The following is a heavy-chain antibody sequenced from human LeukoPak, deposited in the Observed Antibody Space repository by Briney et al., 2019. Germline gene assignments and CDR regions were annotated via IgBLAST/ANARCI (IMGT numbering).Heavy chain of an antibody. CDR3: ARDPYYYDSSAFDY. Sequence: ASVKVSCKASGYTFTSYGISWVRQAPGQGLEWMGWISAYNGNTNYAQKLQCRVTMTTATSTSTAYMELRSLRSDDTAVYYCARDPYYYDSSAFDYWGQGTLVTVSS. V-gene: IGHV1-18*01. D-gene: IGHD3-22*01. J-gene: IGHJ4*02. CDR2: ISAYNGNT. CDR1: GYTFTSYG.